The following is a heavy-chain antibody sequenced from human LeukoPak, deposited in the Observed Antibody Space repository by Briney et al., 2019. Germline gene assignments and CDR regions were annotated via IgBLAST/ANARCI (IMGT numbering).Heavy chain of an antibody. CDR3: ARVDGIAVAGIPDY. J-gene: IGHJ4*02. Sequence: GASVKVSCKASGYTFTGYYMHWVRQAPGQGLEWMGWINPNSGGTNYAQKCQGRVTMTRDTSISTAYMELSRLRSDDTAVYYCARVDGIAVAGIPDYWGQGTLVTVSS. V-gene: IGHV1-2*02. CDR1: GYTFTGYY. D-gene: IGHD6-19*01. CDR2: INPNSGGT.